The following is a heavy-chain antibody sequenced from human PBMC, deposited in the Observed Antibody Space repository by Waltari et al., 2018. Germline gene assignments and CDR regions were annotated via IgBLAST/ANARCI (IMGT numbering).Heavy chain of an antibody. J-gene: IGHJ4*02. V-gene: IGHV3-74*01. CDR3: AMLRVVSVFDPFDN. CDR2: IDGTGITT. Sequence: EVQLVESGGGLVQPGGSLRLSCAASGFSFSLYWMHWVRQVPGKGLGWVSRIDGTGITTNYADSVKGRFIISRDNAKNTLYLQMNSLTAEDTAVYYCAMLRVVSVFDPFDNWGQGTLVTVSS. CDR1: GFSFSLYW. D-gene: IGHD2-15*01.